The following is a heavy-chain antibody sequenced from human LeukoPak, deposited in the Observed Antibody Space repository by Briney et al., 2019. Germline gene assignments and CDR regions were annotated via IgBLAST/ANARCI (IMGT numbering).Heavy chain of an antibody. J-gene: IGHJ4*02. D-gene: IGHD4-11*01. CDR3: ARVNTYSCFDY. V-gene: IGHV5-51*01. CDR1: GYSFTTYW. CDR2: IHPGDSDT. Sequence: GESLNISCKGSGYSFTTYWIGWVRQMPGKGLDWMGIIHPGDSDTRYSPSFQGQVTISDDKSISTAYLQWSSLKASDSAMYYCARVNTYSCFDYWGQGTLVTVSS.